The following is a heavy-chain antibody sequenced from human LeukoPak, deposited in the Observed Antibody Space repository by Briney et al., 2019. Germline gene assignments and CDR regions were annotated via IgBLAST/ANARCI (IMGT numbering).Heavy chain of an antibody. CDR3: ARGLGDYYYYGMDV. Sequence: SVKVSCKASGYTFTSYAISWVRQAPGQGLEWMGGIIPIFGTANYAQKFQGRVTITADESTSTAYMELSSLRSEDTAVYYCARGLGDYYYYGMDVWGQGTTVTVSS. CDR1: GYTFTSYA. CDR2: IIPIFGTA. J-gene: IGHJ6*02. V-gene: IGHV1-69*13. D-gene: IGHD7-27*01.